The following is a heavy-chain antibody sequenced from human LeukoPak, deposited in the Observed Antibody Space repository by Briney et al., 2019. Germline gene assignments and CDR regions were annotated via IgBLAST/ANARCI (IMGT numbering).Heavy chain of an antibody. V-gene: IGHV3-30*02. J-gene: IGHJ5*02. CDR3: AKFSYGDYVA. D-gene: IGHD4-17*01. Sequence: GGSLRLSCAASGFTFSNAWMNWVRQAPGKGLEWVAFIRHDETEKYYADSVKGRFTISRDNSKNTLSLQMTSLRFDDTALYYCAKFSYGDYVAWGPGTLVTVSS. CDR1: GFTFSNAW. CDR2: IRHDETEK.